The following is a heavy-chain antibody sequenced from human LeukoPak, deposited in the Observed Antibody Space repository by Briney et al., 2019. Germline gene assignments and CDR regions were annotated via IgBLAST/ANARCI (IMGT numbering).Heavy chain of an antibody. CDR1: GGSFSGYY. D-gene: IGHD6-19*01. Sequence: SETLSLTCGVYGGSFSGYYWSWIRQPPGKGLEWIGEINQSGATNYNPSLKSRVTISVDRSKNHFSLRLSSVPAADTAVYYCARRSSGWLDYWGQGILVTVSS. CDR2: INQSGAT. J-gene: IGHJ4*02. CDR3: ARRSSGWLDY. V-gene: IGHV4-34*01.